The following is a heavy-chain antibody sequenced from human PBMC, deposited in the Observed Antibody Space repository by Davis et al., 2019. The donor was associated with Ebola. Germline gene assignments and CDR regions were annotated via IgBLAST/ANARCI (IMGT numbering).Heavy chain of an antibody. Sequence: GGSLRLSCKDSGNSFTSHWIGWVRQMPGKGLEWMGIIYTGDSDTRYSPSFRGQVTISADRSIKTAFLQWGRLKTSDTAMYYCASLRRTITGMDDAFDIWGQGTMVTVSS. CDR2: IYTGDSDT. CDR1: GNSFTSHW. D-gene: IGHD1-1*01. CDR3: ASLRRTITGMDDAFDI. J-gene: IGHJ3*02. V-gene: IGHV5-51*01.